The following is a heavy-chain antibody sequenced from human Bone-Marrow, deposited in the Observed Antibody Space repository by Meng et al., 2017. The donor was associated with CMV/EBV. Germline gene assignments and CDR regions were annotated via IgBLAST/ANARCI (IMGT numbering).Heavy chain of an antibody. CDR2: IIPILGIA. J-gene: IGHJ5*02. CDR3: AGGYCSGGSCYSKGPPVYNWFDP. D-gene: IGHD2-15*01. CDR1: YT. Sequence: YTIRWVRQAPGQGLEWMGRIIPILGIANYAQKFQGRVTITADKSTSTAYMELSSLRSEDTAVYYCAGGYCSGGSCYSKGPPVYNWFDPWGQGTLVTVSS. V-gene: IGHV1-69*02.